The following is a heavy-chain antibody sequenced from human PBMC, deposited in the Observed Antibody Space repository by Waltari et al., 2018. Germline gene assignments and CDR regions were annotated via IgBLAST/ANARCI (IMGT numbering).Heavy chain of an antibody. V-gene: IGHV4-59*01. CDR1: GGSISSYY. D-gene: IGHD1-7*01. J-gene: IGHJ4*02. Sequence: QVQLQESGPGLVKPSETLSLTCTVSGGSISSYYWNWIRQPPGKGLEWIGCIYYNGDTNYNPSRKSRVTISVGTSKNQFALRLSSVTAADTAMYYCARALPRPVYNWNYEMSYFDYWGQGILVTVSS. CDR3: ARALPRPVYNWNYEMSYFDY. CDR2: IYYNGDT.